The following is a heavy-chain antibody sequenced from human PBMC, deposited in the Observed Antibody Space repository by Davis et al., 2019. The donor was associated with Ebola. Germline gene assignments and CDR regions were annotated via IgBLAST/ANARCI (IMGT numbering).Heavy chain of an antibody. CDR1: GGSISSGGYY. CDR3: ASHCSSTSCYYFDY. J-gene: IGHJ4*02. D-gene: IGHD2-2*01. CDR2: IYYSGST. Sequence: PSETLSLTCTVSGGSISSGGYYWSWIRQHPGKGLEWIGYIYYSGSTYYNPSLKSRVTISVDTSKNQFSLKLSSVTAADTAVYYCASHCSSTSCYYFDYWGQGTLVTVSS. V-gene: IGHV4-30-4*08.